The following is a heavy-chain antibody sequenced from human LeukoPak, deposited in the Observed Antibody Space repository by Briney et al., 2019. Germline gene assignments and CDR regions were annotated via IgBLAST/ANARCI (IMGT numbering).Heavy chain of an antibody. CDR2: IYYSGST. Sequence: SETLSLTCTVSGGSIRSYYWSWIRQPPGKGLEWIGYIYYSGSTNYNPSLKSRVIISVDTSKNQFSLKLSSVTAADAAVYYCAREGGYGTNDYWGQGTLVTVSS. CDR3: AREGGYGTNDY. D-gene: IGHD5-12*01. V-gene: IGHV4-59*13. CDR1: GGSIRSYY. J-gene: IGHJ4*02.